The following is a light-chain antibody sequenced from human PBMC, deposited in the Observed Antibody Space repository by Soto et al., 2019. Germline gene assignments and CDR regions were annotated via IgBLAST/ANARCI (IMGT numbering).Light chain of an antibody. V-gene: IGKV3-20*01. CDR2: GAT. J-gene: IGKJ1*01. Sequence: EIVLTQSPGTLSLSPGERATLSCRASQSVSSSHLAWYQQNPGQAPRLLIYGATSRANGIPDRFSGSGSGTDVTLTISTLEPEDFAVYYCQQYGTSAGTFGQGTQVEIK. CDR1: QSVSSSH. CDR3: QQYGTSAGT.